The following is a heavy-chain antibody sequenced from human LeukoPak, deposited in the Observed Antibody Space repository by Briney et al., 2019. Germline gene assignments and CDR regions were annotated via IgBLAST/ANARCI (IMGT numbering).Heavy chain of an antibody. V-gene: IGHV3-30*02. CDR2: IHYDGSDK. J-gene: IGHJ4*02. CDR3: AKILPPSGEADTGG. D-gene: IGHD2-15*01. Sequence: PGGSLRLSCPPSGWCFRQHGLLWVGQAPGKGLEWVAFIHYDGSDKYFADSVKGRFIISRDNSKNKLYLKMNSLRTEDTAIYYCAKILPPSGEADTGGWGQGTLVTVSS. CDR1: GWCFRQHG.